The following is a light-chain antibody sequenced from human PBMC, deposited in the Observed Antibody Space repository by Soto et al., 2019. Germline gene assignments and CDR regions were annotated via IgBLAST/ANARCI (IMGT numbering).Light chain of an antibody. CDR2: DAS. V-gene: IGKV1-5*01. CDR3: QQCYMGWT. CDR1: QSIGRF. Sequence: DIQMTQSPSTLSAYVGDRVTITCRASQSIGRFLAWYQHQPGKAPKLLIYDASTLESGVPSRFSGTGSGTEFTFSITSLQPEDFGTYYCQQCYMGWTFGQGTNVDIK. J-gene: IGKJ1*01.